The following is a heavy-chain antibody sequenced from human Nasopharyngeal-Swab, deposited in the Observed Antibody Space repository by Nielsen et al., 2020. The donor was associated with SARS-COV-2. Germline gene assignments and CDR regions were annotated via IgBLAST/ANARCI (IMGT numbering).Heavy chain of an antibody. Sequence: GESLKISCAASGFTFDDYTMHWVRQAPGKSLEWVSLISWDGGSTYYADSVKGRFTISRDNSKNSLYLQMNSLRTEDTALYYCAKDLEIFGGQWPSSFDYWGQGTLVTVSS. CDR1: GFTFDDYT. CDR3: AKDLEIFGGQWPSSFDY. CDR2: ISWDGGST. V-gene: IGHV3-43*01. J-gene: IGHJ4*02. D-gene: IGHD3-3*01.